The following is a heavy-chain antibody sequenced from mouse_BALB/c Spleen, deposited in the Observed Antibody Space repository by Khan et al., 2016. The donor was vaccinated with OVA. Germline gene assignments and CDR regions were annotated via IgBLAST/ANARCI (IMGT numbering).Heavy chain of an antibody. Sequence: QVQLKESGPGLVAPSQSLSITCTISGFSLTAYGVHWVRQPPGKGLEWLVLMWGDGTTSYNSALKSRLTISKDNSKSQVFLKRNSLQTDDTAMYFCARQPYYHYNVMDYWGQGTSVTVAS. D-gene: IGHD2-10*01. J-gene: IGHJ4*01. CDR2: MWGDGTT. V-gene: IGHV2-6-1*01. CDR3: ARQPYYHYNVMDY. CDR1: GFSLTAYG.